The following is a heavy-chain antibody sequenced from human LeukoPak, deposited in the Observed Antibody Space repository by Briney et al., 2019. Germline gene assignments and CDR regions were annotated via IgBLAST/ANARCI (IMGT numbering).Heavy chain of an antibody. J-gene: IGHJ4*02. Sequence: GGSLRLSCAAAGFTVSSNYMSWVRQAPGKGLEWVSVIYSGGSTYYADSLKGRFTISRDNSKNTLYLKMNSLRAEDTAVYYCAREGGNYYDSSGYYYRLNYFDYWGQGTLVTVSS. CDR1: GFTVSSNY. D-gene: IGHD3-22*01. CDR3: AREGGNYYDSSGYYYRLNYFDY. V-gene: IGHV3-53*01. CDR2: IYSGGST.